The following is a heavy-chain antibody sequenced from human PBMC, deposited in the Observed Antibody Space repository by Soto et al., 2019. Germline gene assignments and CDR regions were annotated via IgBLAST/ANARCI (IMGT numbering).Heavy chain of an antibody. V-gene: IGHV4-39*01. CDR2: IYYSGST. CDR3: AGHGPPPLWFGELFSSPTYYYYGMDV. Sequence: PSETLSLTCTVSGGSISSSSYYWGWIRQPPGKGLEWIGSIYYSGSTYYNPSLKSRVTISVDTSKNQFSLKLSSVTAADTAVYYCAGHGPPPLWFGELFSSPTYYYYGMDVWGQGTTVTVSS. J-gene: IGHJ6*02. CDR1: GGSISSSSYY. D-gene: IGHD3-10*01.